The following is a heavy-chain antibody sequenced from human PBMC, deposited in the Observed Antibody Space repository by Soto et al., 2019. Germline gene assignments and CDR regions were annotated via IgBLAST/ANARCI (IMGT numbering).Heavy chain of an antibody. CDR1: GGTFSSYA. CDR3: ARPPPRYCSSTSCPGYYYGMDV. CDR2: IIPIFGTA. D-gene: IGHD2-2*01. J-gene: IGHJ6*02. Sequence: QVQLVQSGAEVKKPGSSVKVSCKASGGTFSSYAISWVRQAPGQGLEWMGGIIPIFGTANYEQKFHGRVRITAEESTSTAYMELSSLRSEDTAVYYCARPPPRYCSSTSCPGYYYGMDVWGQGTTVTVSS. V-gene: IGHV1-69*01.